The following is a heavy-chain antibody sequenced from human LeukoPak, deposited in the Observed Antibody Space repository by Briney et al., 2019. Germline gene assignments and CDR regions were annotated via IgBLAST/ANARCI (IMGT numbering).Heavy chain of an antibody. J-gene: IGHJ5*02. Sequence: GGSLRLSCAASGFTFSSYEMNWVRQAPGKGLEWVSYISSSGGTIYYADSVKGRFTISRDNAKNSLSLKMNRLRAEDTAVYYCAREGYTYGYGSWFDPWGQGTLVTVSS. D-gene: IGHD5-18*01. CDR1: GFTFSSYE. CDR2: ISSSGGTI. V-gene: IGHV3-48*03. CDR3: AREGYTYGYGSWFDP.